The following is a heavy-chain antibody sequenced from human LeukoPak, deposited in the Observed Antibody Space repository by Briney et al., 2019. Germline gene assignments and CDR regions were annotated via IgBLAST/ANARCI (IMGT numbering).Heavy chain of an antibody. CDR1: GFTFRNYA. V-gene: IGHV3-23*01. CDR3: AEDSEATITPLSAFDI. CDR2: ISGSGGST. D-gene: IGHD4-23*01. Sequence: GGSLRLSCAASGFTFRNYAISWVRQAPGKGLEWVSSISGSGGSTYSADSVKGRFTISRENSNNTLYLQMNSLRADDTAMYYCAEDSEATITPLSAFDIWGQGTMVTVSS. J-gene: IGHJ3*02.